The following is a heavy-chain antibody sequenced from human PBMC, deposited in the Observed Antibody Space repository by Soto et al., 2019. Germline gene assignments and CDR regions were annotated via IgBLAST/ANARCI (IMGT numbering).Heavy chain of an antibody. J-gene: IGHJ3*01. CDR3: ATPGGRDFNAFDV. Sequence: GESLKISCKGSGYTFTRNWIGWVRQMPGKGLEWMGIIFPIDSDTRYSPSSQGQVTISADNSISTAYLQWSSLKASDTAIYYCATPGGRDFNAFDVWGQGTMVTVSS. V-gene: IGHV5-51*01. CDR1: GYTFTRNW. D-gene: IGHD2-21*02. CDR2: IFPIDSDT.